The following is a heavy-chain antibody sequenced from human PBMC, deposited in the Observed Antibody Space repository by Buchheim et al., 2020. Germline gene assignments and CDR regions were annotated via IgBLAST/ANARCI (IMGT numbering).Heavy chain of an antibody. D-gene: IGHD3-22*01. Sequence: EVPLVESGGSLVKSGGSLRLSCAASGFTFNSYSMNWVRQAPGKGLEWVSSISSSSSYIYYAESVKGRFTVSRDKAKNSLYLQMNRLRAEDTAVYFCARGGADYYDSSGYCDYWGRGTL. V-gene: IGHV3-21*01. CDR3: ARGGADYYDSSGYCDY. J-gene: IGHJ4*02. CDR2: ISSSSSYI. CDR1: GFTFNSYS.